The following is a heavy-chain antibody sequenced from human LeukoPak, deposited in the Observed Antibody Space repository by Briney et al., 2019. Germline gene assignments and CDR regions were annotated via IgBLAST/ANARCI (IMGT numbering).Heavy chain of an antibody. CDR3: ARNPPLNRYSGDY. V-gene: IGHV1-69*13. D-gene: IGHD3-9*01. CDR1: GGTFNSYA. Sequence: SVNVSCKASGGTFNSYAISWVRQAPGQGLEWMGGIIPIFGTANYAQKFQGRVTITADESTSTAYMELSSLRSEDTAVYYCARNPPLNRYSGDYWGQGTLVTVSS. J-gene: IGHJ4*02. CDR2: IIPIFGTA.